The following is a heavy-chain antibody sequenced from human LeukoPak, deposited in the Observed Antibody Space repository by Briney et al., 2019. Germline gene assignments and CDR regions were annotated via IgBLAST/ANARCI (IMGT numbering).Heavy chain of an antibody. CDR2: ISGSGGGT. J-gene: IGHJ4*02. Sequence: GGSLRLSCAASGVTFRIYAMSWVRQAPGKGLEWVSTISGSGGGTYYADSVKGRFTISRDNPKNTLYLQMNSLRAEDTAVYYCAKPAYCGGDCSTFYFDYWGQGALVTVSS. CDR3: AKPAYCGGDCSTFYFDY. CDR1: GVTFRIYA. V-gene: IGHV3-23*01. D-gene: IGHD2-21*02.